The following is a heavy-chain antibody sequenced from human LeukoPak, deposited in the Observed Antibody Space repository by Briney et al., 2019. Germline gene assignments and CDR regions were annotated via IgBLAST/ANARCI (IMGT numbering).Heavy chain of an antibody. CDR2: ISYTGST. V-gene: IGHV4-59*01. J-gene: IGHJ4*02. D-gene: IGHD2-8*01. CDR3: AKYGVGSTYFDY. CDR1: GASISSYY. Sequence: SETLSLTCTVSGASISSYYWSWIRQTPGQGLEWMGYISYTGSTDYNPSFKSRVTVSADSSKTDFSLKLTSVTAADTAVYYCAKYGVGSTYFDYWGQGILVTVSS.